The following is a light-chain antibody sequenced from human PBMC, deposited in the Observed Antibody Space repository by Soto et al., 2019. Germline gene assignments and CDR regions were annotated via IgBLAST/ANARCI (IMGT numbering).Light chain of an antibody. V-gene: IGLV2-14*01. Sequence: QSALTQPASVSGSPGQSITISCTGTSSDVGDYNYVSWYQQHPGKAPKVMIYDVSNRPSGVSYRFSGSKSGNTASLTISGLLAEDEADYYCLSYTSSRTSVFGSGTKLTVL. CDR2: DVS. CDR1: SSDVGDYNY. J-gene: IGLJ1*01. CDR3: LSYTSSRTSV.